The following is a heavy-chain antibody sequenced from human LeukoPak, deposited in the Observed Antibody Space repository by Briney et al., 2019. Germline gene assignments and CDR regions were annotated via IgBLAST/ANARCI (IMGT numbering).Heavy chain of an antibody. Sequence: SETLSLTCTVSGGSISGGSYYWGWIRQPPGKGLEWIGSISYSGNSYYNPSLKSRVSLSVETSKSQFSLKLSSVTAADTAVYYCATQTYDSSAYYFVYWGQGTLVTVSS. D-gene: IGHD3-22*01. CDR2: ISYSGNS. V-gene: IGHV4-39*01. CDR3: ATQTYDSSAYYFVY. J-gene: IGHJ4*02. CDR1: GGSISGGSYY.